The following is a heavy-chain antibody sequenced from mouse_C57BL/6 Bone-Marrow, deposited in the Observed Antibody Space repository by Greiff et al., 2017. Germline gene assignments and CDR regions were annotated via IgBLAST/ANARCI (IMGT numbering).Heavy chain of an antibody. CDR3: ARYYDGCNYSAMDD. V-gene: IGHV1-26*01. CDR2: INPNNGGT. CDR1: GYTFTDYY. J-gene: IGHJ4*01. Sequence: VQLQQSGPELVKPGASVKISCKASGYTFTDYYMNWVKQSHGKSLEWIGDINPNNGGTSYNQKFKGKATLTVDKSSSTTYMELRSLTSEDSAVYYCARYYDGCNYSAMDDWGQGTSVTVSS. D-gene: IGHD1-1*01.